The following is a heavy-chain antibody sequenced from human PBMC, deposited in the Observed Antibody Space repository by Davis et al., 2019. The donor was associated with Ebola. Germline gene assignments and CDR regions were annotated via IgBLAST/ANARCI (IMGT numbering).Heavy chain of an antibody. J-gene: IGHJ6*02. Sequence: SETLSLTCTISGGSISGYYWSWIRQPPGKRLEWIGYIYYSGSTNYNPSLKSRVTMSVDTSKNQFSLRLTSVTAADTAVYYCARGNYGDYIVLYYYNMDVWGQGTTVTVSS. CDR3: ARGNYGDYIVLYYYNMDV. V-gene: IGHV4-59*01. D-gene: IGHD4-17*01. CDR1: GGSISGYY. CDR2: IYYSGST.